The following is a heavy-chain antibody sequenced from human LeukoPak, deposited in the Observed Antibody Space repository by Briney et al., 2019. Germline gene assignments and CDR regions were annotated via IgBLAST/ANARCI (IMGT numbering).Heavy chain of an antibody. V-gene: IGHV5-51*01. CDR2: IYPDDSNT. Sequence: GESLKISCKGSGYSFTTHWIGWVRQMPGKGLEWMGIIYPDDSNTRYSPSFQGQVTLSADKSINTAYLQWSSLRASDTAMYYCARHLGPLSSGWYRPWGQGTLVTVSS. CDR3: ARHLGPLSSGWYRP. CDR1: GYSFTTHW. J-gene: IGHJ5*02. D-gene: IGHD6-19*01.